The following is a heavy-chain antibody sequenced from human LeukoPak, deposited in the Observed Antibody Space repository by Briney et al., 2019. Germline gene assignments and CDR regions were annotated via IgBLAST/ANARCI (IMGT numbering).Heavy chain of an antibody. V-gene: IGHV3-30*07. CDR3: AKERSALLLWFGELFDY. D-gene: IGHD3-10*01. CDR1: GFTFTNYA. CDR2: VSYDGSWD. Sequence: GGSLRLSCAASGFTFTNYAMHWVRQTPGKGLEWVAFVSYDGSWDSYSDSVKGRFTISRDNSKNTLYLQMNSLRAEDTAVYYCAKERSALLLWFGELFDYWGQGTLVTVSS. J-gene: IGHJ4*02.